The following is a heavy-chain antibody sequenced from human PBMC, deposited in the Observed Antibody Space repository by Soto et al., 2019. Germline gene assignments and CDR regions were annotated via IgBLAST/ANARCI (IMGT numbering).Heavy chain of an antibody. V-gene: IGHV4-30-4*01. J-gene: IGHJ4*02. CDR3: AREGAGAAAGTRYFDY. Sequence: QVQLQESGPGLVKPSQTLSLTCTVSGGSISSGDYYWSWIRQPPGKGLEWIGYIYYSGSTYYNPSLKSRVTISVDTSKNQFSLKLSSVTAADTAVYYCAREGAGAAAGTRYFDYWGQGTLVTVSS. CDR2: IYYSGST. D-gene: IGHD6-13*01. CDR1: GGSISSGDYY.